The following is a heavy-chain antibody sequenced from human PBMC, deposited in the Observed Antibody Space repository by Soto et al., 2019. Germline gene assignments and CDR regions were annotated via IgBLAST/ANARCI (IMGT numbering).Heavy chain of an antibody. CDR2: IIPIFGTA. V-gene: IGHV1-69*01. CDR3: ASLKATPRALPSPDY. Sequence: QVQLVQSGAEVKKPGSSVKVSCKASGGTFSSYAISWVRQAPGQGLEWMGGIIPIFGTANYAQKFQGRVTITADESTSTAYMELSSLRSEDTAVYYRASLKATPRALPSPDYWGQGTLVTVSS. CDR1: GGTFSSYA. J-gene: IGHJ4*02. D-gene: IGHD5-12*01.